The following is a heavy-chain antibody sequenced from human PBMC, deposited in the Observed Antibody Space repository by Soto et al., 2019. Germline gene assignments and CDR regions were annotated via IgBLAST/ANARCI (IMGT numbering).Heavy chain of an antibody. CDR3: ARQRNMVRGGRWFDP. D-gene: IGHD3-10*01. CDR2: IYYSGST. V-gene: IGHV4-31*03. J-gene: IGHJ5*02. Sequence: SETLSLTCTVSGGSISSGGYYWSWIRQHPGKGLEWIGYIYYSGSTYYNPSLKSRVTISVDTSKNQFSLKLSSVTAADTAVYYCARQRNMVRGGRWFDPWGQGTLVTVSS. CDR1: GGSISSGGYY.